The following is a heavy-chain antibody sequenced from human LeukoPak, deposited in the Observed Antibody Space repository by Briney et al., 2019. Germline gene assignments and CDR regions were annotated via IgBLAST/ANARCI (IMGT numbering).Heavy chain of an antibody. J-gene: IGHJ5*02. V-gene: IGHV1-2*02. CDR3: ARAYYGSGSPWFDP. CDR1: GYTFTGYY. CDR2: INPNSGGT. D-gene: IGHD3-10*01. Sequence: ASVKVSCKASGYTFTGYYMHWVRQAPGQGLEWMGWINPNSGGTNYAQKFQGRVTMTRDTSISTAYMELSRLRSDDTAVYHCARAYYGSGSPWFDPWGQGTLVTVSS.